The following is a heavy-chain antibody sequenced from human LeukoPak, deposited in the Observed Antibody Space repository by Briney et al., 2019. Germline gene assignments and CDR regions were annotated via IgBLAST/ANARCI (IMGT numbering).Heavy chain of an antibody. Sequence: GGSLRLSCAASGFTFSSYAMHWVRQAPGKGLEWVAVISYDGSNKYYADSVKGRFTISRDDSKNTLYLQMNSLKTEDTAVYHCTTDDSDFWSGYTTWGQGTLVTVSS. J-gene: IGHJ5*02. CDR2: ISYDGSNK. D-gene: IGHD3-3*01. V-gene: IGHV3-30-3*01. CDR3: TTDDSDFWSGYTT. CDR1: GFTFSSYA.